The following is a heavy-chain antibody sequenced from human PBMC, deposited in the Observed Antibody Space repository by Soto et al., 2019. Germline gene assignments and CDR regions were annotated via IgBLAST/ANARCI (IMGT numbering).Heavy chain of an antibody. D-gene: IGHD6-6*01. Sequence: PGGSLRLSCAASGFTFGSYWMHWVRQAPGKGLVWVSRINSDGSSTSYADSVKGRFTISRDNAKNTLYLQMNSLRAEDTAVYYCARGTPLSIAARYTMDVWGQGTTVTVSS. V-gene: IGHV3-74*01. CDR1: GFTFGSYW. J-gene: IGHJ6*02. CDR3: ARGTPLSIAARYTMDV. CDR2: INSDGSST.